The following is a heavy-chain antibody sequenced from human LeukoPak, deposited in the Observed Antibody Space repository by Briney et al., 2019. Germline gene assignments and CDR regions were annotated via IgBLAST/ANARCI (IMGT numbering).Heavy chain of an antibody. D-gene: IGHD6-19*01. CDR2: INQSGST. J-gene: IGHJ4*02. CDR1: GGSFSDYY. Sequence: SETLSLTCAVSGGSFSDYYWSWIRQPLGKGLEWIGEINQSGSTNYNPSLKSRVTISVDTSKNQFSLKMSSVTAADTAVYYCARMTSSGWYAAGYYFDYWGQGTLVTVSS. V-gene: IGHV4-34*01. CDR3: ARMTSSGWYAAGYYFDY.